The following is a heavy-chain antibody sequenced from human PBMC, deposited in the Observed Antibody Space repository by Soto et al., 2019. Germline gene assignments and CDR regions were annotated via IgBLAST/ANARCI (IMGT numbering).Heavy chain of an antibody. Sequence: QITLKESGPTLVKPTQPLTLTCSFSGFSLSTTGVGVGWIRQSPGTALEWLAIIYWDNDKRYSPSLKSRVTITKGTSTHQVVLTVTTMDPVYTGTYYCARSLWFGELHWGQGALVTVSS. J-gene: IGHJ4*02. CDR2: IYWDNDK. CDR1: GFSLSTTGVG. D-gene: IGHD3-10*01. V-gene: IGHV2-5*02. CDR3: ARSLWFGELH.